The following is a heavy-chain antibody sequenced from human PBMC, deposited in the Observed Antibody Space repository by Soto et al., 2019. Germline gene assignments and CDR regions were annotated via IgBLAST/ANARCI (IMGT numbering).Heavy chain of an antibody. J-gene: IGHJ4*02. CDR2: IDPSDSYT. CDR1: GYSFTSYW. V-gene: IGHV5-10-1*01. CDR3: ARLQAAAGDNDLTFDY. D-gene: IGHD6-13*01. Sequence: EVQLVQSGAEVKKPGESLRISCKGSGYSFTSYWISWVRQMPGKGLEWMGRIDPSDSYTNYSPSFQGHVTISADKSISTAYLQWSSLEASDTAMDYCARLQAAAGDNDLTFDYWGQGTLVTVSS.